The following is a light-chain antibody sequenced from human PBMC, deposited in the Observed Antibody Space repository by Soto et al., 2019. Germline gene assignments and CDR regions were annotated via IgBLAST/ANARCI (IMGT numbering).Light chain of an antibody. CDR2: DVS. V-gene: IGLV2-14*01. Sequence: QSVLTQPASVSGSPGQSITISCTGTSSDVGGYNYVSWYQQHPGKAPKSMNYDVSNRPSGVSNRFSGSKSGNTASLTISGLQAEDEADYYCCSYTTSNTRQIVFGTGTKVTVL. CDR1: SSDVGGYNY. CDR3: CSYTTSNTRQIV. J-gene: IGLJ1*01.